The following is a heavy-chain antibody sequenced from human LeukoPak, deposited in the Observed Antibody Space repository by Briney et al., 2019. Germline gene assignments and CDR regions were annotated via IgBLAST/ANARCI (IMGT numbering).Heavy chain of an antibody. CDR1: GGYISSYY. D-gene: IGHD2-2*01. CDR2: IFNSGST. J-gene: IGHJ4*02. V-gene: IGHV4-59*01. CDR3: ALGVCSSTSCYVFDY. Sequence: SETLSLTCTVSGGYISSYYWSWIRQPPGKGLEWIGYIFNSGSTNYNPSLKSRVTISVDTSKNQFSLKLSSVTAADTAAYFCALGVCSSTSCYVFDYWGQGTLVTVSS.